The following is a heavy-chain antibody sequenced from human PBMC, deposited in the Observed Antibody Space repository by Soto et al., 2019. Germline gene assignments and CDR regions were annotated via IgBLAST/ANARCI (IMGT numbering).Heavy chain of an antibody. Sequence: VQLVESGGGLEQPGRSLRLSCAGSGFTFDDYALHWVRQVPRKGLEWVSGISWNGKEIGYADSVKGRFIVSRDNAKHSLYLQLNSLRVEEKALYFCVKDSSWEHRILDFWGQGTRVNVSS. J-gene: IGHJ3*01. CDR1: GFTFDDYA. D-gene: IGHD1-26*01. CDR3: VKDSSWEHRILDF. CDR2: ISWNGKEI. V-gene: IGHV3-9*01.